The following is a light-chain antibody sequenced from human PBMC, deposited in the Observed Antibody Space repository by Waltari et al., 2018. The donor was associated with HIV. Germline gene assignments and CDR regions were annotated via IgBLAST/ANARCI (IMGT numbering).Light chain of an antibody. J-gene: IGLJ1*01. Sequence: QSALTQPPSVSGSPGQSVTISCTGTSTDVGGFNRVSWYRQPPGTAPQLMIFEVSNRPSGVPDRFSGSKSGNTASLTISGLQAEDEAVYYCSSYRTNTYVFGTGTMVTVL. CDR2: EVS. CDR3: SSYRTNTYV. CDR1: STDVGGFNR. V-gene: IGLV2-18*02.